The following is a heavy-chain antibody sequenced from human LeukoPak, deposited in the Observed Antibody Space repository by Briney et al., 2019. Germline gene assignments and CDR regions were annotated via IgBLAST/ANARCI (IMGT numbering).Heavy chain of an antibody. Sequence: GGSLRLSCAASGFTFSSYWMHWVRQAPGKGLVRVSRINSDGSSTSYADSVKGRFTISRDNAKNTLYLQMNSLRAEDTAVYYCARGRWLQPVDYWGQGTLVTVSS. J-gene: IGHJ4*02. D-gene: IGHD5-24*01. CDR3: ARGRWLQPVDY. V-gene: IGHV3-74*01. CDR1: GFTFSSYW. CDR2: INSDGSST.